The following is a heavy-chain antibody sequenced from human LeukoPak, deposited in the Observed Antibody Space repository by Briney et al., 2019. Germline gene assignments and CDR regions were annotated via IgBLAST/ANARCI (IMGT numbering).Heavy chain of an antibody. Sequence: GGSLRLSCAASGFSLSNYALRWVRQAPGGGLEWVAAISGSGDKTYHADSVKGRSTISKDNSENRLSLQMDSLRAEDTPVYFCAKDTTAWWYHRAYMNVWGKGTTVTVSS. CDR1: GFSLSNYA. CDR2: ISGSGDKT. V-gene: IGHV3-23*01. J-gene: IGHJ6*03. CDR3: AKDTTAWWYHRAYMNV. D-gene: IGHD2-15*01.